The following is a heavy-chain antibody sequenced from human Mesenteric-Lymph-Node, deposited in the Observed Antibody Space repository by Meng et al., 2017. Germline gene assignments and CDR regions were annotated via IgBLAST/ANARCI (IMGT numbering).Heavy chain of an antibody. J-gene: IGHJ5*02. V-gene: IGHV4-34*01. CDR3: ARDRKHYGERGWFDP. CDR1: GGSFSAYN. D-gene: IGHD4-17*01. Sequence: QVQLRQWGEGLLKPSETLSLICFVYGGSFSAYNWRWIRQPPGKGLEWIGEINHSGSTNYNPSLKSRVTISIDRSKNQFSLKLSSVTAADTAVYYCARDRKHYGERGWFDPWGQGTLVTVSS. CDR2: INHSGST.